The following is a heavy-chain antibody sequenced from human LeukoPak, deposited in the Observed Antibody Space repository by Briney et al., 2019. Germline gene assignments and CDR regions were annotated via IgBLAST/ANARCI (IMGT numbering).Heavy chain of an antibody. Sequence: GGSLRLSCGASGFTFDDYWMSWVRQAPGQGLEWVANINQEGSEKYYLDSAKGRFTISRDNSKNTLYLQMNSLRAEDTAVYYCAKDANVLLWFGELPRKGPFDYWGQGTLVTVSS. CDR3: AKDANVLLWFGELPRKGPFDY. J-gene: IGHJ4*02. CDR2: INQEGSEK. D-gene: IGHD3-10*01. V-gene: IGHV3-7*03. CDR1: GFTFDDYW.